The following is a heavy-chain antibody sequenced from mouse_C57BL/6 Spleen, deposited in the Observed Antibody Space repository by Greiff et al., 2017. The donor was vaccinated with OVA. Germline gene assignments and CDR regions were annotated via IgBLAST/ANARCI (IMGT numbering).Heavy chain of an antibody. V-gene: IGHV5-4*03. CDR2: ISAGGGYT. D-gene: IGHD1-1*01. CDR1: GFTFSSYA. CDR3: ARGCGSSAYYFDY. Sequence: EVKLVESGGGLVKPGGSLKLSCAASGFTFSSYAMSWVRQTPEQRLEWVATISAGGGYTYYPDNVKGRFTISRDTAKNTPYLQMSHLKSEDTAMYYCARGCGSSAYYFDYWGQGTTLTVSS. J-gene: IGHJ2*01.